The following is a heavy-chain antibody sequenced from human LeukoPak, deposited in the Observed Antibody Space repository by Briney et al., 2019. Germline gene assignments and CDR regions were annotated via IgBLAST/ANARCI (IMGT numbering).Heavy chain of an antibody. J-gene: IGHJ2*01. D-gene: IGHD3-16*01. Sequence: GGSLRLSCAASGLTFSSYAMSWVRQAPGKGLEWVSAISPSGGTTYYADSVKGRFTISRDNAKNTLYLQVNSLRAEDTALYYCARRTAYMEYFDLWGRGTLVTVSS. V-gene: IGHV3-23*01. CDR1: GLTFSSYA. CDR3: ARRTAYMEYFDL. CDR2: ISPSGGTT.